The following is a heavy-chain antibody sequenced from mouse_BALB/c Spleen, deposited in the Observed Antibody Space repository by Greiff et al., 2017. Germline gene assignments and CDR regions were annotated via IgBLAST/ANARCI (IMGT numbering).Heavy chain of an antibody. J-gene: IGHJ3*01. D-gene: IGHD1-1*01. CDR3: ARDYYGTSFAY. CDR1: GFTFSSYA. CDR2: ISSGGST. Sequence: EVKLMESGGGLVKPGGSLKLSCAASGFTFSSYAMSWVRQTPEKRLEWVASISSGGSTYYPDSVKGRFTISRDNARNILYLQMSSLRSEDTAMYYCARDYYGTSFAYWGQGTLVTVS. V-gene: IGHV5-6-5*01.